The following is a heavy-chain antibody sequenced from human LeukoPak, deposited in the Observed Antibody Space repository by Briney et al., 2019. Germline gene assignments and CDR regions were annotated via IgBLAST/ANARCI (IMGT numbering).Heavy chain of an antibody. Sequence: GGSLRLSCAVSGFTFTNYWMSWVRQAPGKGLEWVANLKPDGSDKYYVDSVKGRFTISRDNSKNTLYLQMNSLRAEDTAVYYCAKDKDFWSGYSYFDYWGQGTLVTVSS. CDR3: AKDKDFWSGYSYFDY. CDR1: GFTFTNYW. CDR2: LKPDGSDK. D-gene: IGHD3-3*01. V-gene: IGHV3-7*03. J-gene: IGHJ4*02.